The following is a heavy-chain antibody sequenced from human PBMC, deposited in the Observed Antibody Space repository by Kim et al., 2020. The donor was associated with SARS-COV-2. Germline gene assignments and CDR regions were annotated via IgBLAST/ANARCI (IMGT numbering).Heavy chain of an antibody. CDR1: GYRFTSYW. J-gene: IGHJ6*02. V-gene: IGHV5-51*01. Sequence: GESLKISCKGSGYRFTSYWIGWVRQMPGKGLEWMGIIYPGDSDTRYSPSFQGQVTISADKSISTAYLQWSSLKASDTAMYYCARQGKESSSSPPAYYYYGMDVWGQGTTVTVSS. D-gene: IGHD6-6*01. CDR2: IYPGDSDT. CDR3: ARQGKESSSSPPAYYYYGMDV.